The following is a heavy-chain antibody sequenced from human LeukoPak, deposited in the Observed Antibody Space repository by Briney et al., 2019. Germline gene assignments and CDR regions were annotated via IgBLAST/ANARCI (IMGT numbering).Heavy chain of an antibody. D-gene: IGHD5-12*01. J-gene: IGHJ6*03. CDR1: GFTFSSYW. V-gene: IGHV3-7*01. CDR3: ARNQFEWLLNYYYYMDV. Sequence: GGSLRLSCAASGFTFSSYWMSWVRQAPGKGLEWVANIKQDGSEKYYVDSVKGRFTISRDNAKNSLYLQMNSLRAEDMAVYYCARNQFEWLLNYYYYMDVWGKGTTVTVSS. CDR2: IKQDGSEK.